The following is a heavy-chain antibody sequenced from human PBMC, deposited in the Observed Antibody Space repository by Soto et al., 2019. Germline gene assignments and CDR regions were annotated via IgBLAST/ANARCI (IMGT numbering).Heavy chain of an antibody. CDR2: INHSGST. CDR1: GGYFGGYY. CDR3: ARKYYDFWSGYYIAAFDI. J-gene: IGHJ3*02. V-gene: IGHV4-34*01. D-gene: IGHD3-3*01. Sequence: PSETQSLTSAVYGGYFGGYYWSWIRQPPGKGPEWIGEINHSGSTNYNPSLKSRVTISVDTSKNQFSLKLSSVTAADTAVYYCARKYYDFWSGYYIAAFDIWGQGTMVTVSS.